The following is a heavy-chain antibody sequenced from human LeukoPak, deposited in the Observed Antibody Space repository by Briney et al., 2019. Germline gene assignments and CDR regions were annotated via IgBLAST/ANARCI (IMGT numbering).Heavy chain of an antibody. CDR2: IYTDGST. J-gene: IGHJ3*02. V-gene: IGHV4-4*07. CDR3: ARGAGPPLRAFDI. Sequence: SETLSLTCTVSGGSISTYYWSWIRQPAGKGLEWIGRIYTDGSTYHNPSLKSRLTVSVDTSKNQFSLNLISVTAADTALYYCARGAGPPLRAFDIWGQGTMVTVSS. CDR1: GGSISTYY. D-gene: IGHD3-16*01.